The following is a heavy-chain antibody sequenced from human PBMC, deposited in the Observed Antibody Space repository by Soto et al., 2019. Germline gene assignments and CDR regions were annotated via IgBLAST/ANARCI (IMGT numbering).Heavy chain of an antibody. CDR1: GYTFTSYA. CDR3: ARALGKVTTVTQWGMDG. CDR2: INAGNGNT. Sequence: PVKVSCKSSGYTFTSYAMHWVRQAPGQRLEWMGWINAGNGNTKYSQKFQGRVTITRDTSASTAYMELSSLRSEDTAVDYCARALGKVTTVTQWGMDGWGQGATRTVA. D-gene: IGHD4-17*01. J-gene: IGHJ6*02. V-gene: IGHV1-3*01.